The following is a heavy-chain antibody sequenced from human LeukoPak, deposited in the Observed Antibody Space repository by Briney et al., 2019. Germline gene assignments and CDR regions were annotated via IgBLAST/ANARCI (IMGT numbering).Heavy chain of an antibody. CDR3: ARGKRLRYFDWQRAYWYFDL. CDR2: ISYDSEGN. D-gene: IGHD3-9*01. J-gene: IGHJ2*01. Sequence: PGGSLRLSCVTSGFTFSNYGMHWVRQLPGKGLEWVAVISYDSEGNYHVDSVKGRFTISRENAKNSLYLQMNSLRAGDTAVYYCARGKRLRYFDWQRAYWYFDLWGRGTLVTVSS. V-gene: IGHV3-33*05. CDR1: GFTFSNYG.